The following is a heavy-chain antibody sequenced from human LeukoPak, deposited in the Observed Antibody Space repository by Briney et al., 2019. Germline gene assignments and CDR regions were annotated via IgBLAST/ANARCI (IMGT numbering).Heavy chain of an antibody. J-gene: IGHJ4*02. D-gene: IGHD3-22*01. Sequence: ASVKVSCQASGYTFTDYYMHWVRQAPGQGLEWMGWINPNSGGTKYAQKFQGRVTMTRDTSISTAYMELSRLRSDDTAVYYCAKVYLGVYYDGSSGYSHLDYWGQGTLVTVSS. CDR3: AKVYLGVYYDGSSGYSHLDY. CDR1: GYTFTDYY. V-gene: IGHV1-2*02. CDR2: INPNSGGT.